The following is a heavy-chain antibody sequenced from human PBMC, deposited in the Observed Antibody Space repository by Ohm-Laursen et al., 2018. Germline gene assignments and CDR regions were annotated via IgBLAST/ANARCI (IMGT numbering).Heavy chain of an antibody. CDR3: AKVEGYAGAH. Sequence: SLRLSCSASEVTFSSYWLSWVRQAPGKGLEWVANIKQDGTEKRYVGSVMGRFTISRDNTKNSLYLQMNSLRAEDTALYYCAKVEGYAGAHWGQGTLVTVSS. D-gene: IGHD3-16*01. J-gene: IGHJ4*02. V-gene: IGHV3-7*03. CDR2: IKQDGTEK. CDR1: EVTFSSYW.